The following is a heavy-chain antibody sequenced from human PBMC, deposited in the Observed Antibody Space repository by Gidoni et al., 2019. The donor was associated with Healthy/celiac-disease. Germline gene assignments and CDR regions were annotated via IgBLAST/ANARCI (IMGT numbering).Heavy chain of an antibody. CDR3: ARDPQPILAAAGTDRDY. CDR2: ISYDGSNK. V-gene: IGHV3-30-3*01. J-gene: IGHJ4*02. Sequence: QVQLVESGGGVVQPGRSLRLSCAASGFTFSSYAMHWVRQAPGKGLEWVAVISYDGSNKYYADSVKGRFTISRDNSKNTLYLQMNSLRAEDTAVYYCARDPQPILAAAGTDRDYWGQGTLVTVSS. CDR1: GFTFSSYA. D-gene: IGHD6-13*01.